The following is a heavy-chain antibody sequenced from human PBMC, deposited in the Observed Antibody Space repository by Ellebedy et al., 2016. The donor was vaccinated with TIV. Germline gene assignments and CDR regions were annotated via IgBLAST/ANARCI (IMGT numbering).Heavy chain of an antibody. Sequence: MPSETLSLTCTVSGDSISSYHWNWIRQPPGKGLDWTGSIFYSGSTNYNPPLKSRVTISVDTSKNQFSLKLSSLTASETAVYYCARRGDGYNPSDYYYYGMDVWGQGTTVTVSS. CDR2: IFYSGST. CDR1: GDSISSYH. J-gene: IGHJ6*02. V-gene: IGHV4-59*08. D-gene: IGHD5-24*01. CDR3: ARRGDGYNPSDYYYYGMDV.